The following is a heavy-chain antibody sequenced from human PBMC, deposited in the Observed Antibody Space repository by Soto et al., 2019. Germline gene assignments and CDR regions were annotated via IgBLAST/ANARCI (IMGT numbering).Heavy chain of an antibody. J-gene: IGHJ6*02. CDR1: GGSINSYY. CDR2: IYYSGST. D-gene: IGHD1-7*01. CDR3: ARDRTSFGLHV. Sequence: SETLSLTCTVSGGSINSYYWSWIRQPPGKGLEWIGYIYYSGSTNYNPSLKSRVTISVDTSKNQFSLKLSSVTAADTALYYCARDRTSFGLHVWGQGTKVTVS. V-gene: IGHV4-59*12.